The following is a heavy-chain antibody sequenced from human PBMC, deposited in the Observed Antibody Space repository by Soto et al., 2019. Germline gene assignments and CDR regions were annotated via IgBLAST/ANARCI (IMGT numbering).Heavy chain of an antibody. D-gene: IGHD5-12*01. CDR1: GFTFSSYG. J-gene: IGHJ4*02. CDR3: AKGERGYSGYDIFKFDY. CDR2: ISYDGSNK. V-gene: IGHV3-30*18. Sequence: QVQLVESGGGVVQPGRSLRLSCAASGFTFSSYGMHWVRQAPGKGLEWVAVISYDGSNKYYADSVKGRFTISRDNSKNTLYLQMNSLRAEDTAVYYCAKGERGYSGYDIFKFDYWGQGTLVTVSS.